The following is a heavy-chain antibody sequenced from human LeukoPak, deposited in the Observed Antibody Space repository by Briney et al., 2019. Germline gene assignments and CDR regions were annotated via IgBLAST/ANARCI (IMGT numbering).Heavy chain of an antibody. CDR2: ISTSGNTR. J-gene: IGHJ4*02. D-gene: IGHD1-7*01. CDR1: GFTFSSYE. V-gene: IGHV3-48*03. Sequence: GGSLRLSCAASGFTFSSYEMNWVRQAPGKGMEWVSYISTSGNTRYYADSVKGRFTISRDNAKNSLYLQMNSLRVEDTAVYYCARELSGTTSYYFDYWGQGTLVTVSS. CDR3: ARELSGTTSYYFDY.